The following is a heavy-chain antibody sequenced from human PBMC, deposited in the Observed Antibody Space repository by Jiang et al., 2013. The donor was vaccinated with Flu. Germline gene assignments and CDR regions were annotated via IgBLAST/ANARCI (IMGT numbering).Heavy chain of an antibody. CDR2: IYYSGST. Sequence: KGLEWIGSIYYSGSTYYNPSLKSRVTISVDTSKNQFSLKLSSVTAADTAVYYCARDFSIAARAAFDYWGQGTLVTVSS. V-gene: IGHV4-39*07. CDR3: ARDFSIAARAAFDY. J-gene: IGHJ4*02. D-gene: IGHD6-6*01.